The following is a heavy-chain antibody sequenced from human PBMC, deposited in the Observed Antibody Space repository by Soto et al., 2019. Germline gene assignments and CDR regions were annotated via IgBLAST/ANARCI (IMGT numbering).Heavy chain of an antibody. CDR1: GGSFSGYD. D-gene: IGHD1-26*01. CDR3: ERPGAGARDY. Sequence: XATLSLTFAVYGGSFSGYDWSWIRQPPGKGLEWIGEINHSGSTNYNPSLKSRVTISVDTSKNQFSLKLSSVTAADTAVYYCERPGAGARDYWGQGTLVTVSS. J-gene: IGHJ4*02. CDR2: INHSGST. V-gene: IGHV4-34*01.